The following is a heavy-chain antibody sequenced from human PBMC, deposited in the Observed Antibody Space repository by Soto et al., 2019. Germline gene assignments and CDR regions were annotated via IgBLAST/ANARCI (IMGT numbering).Heavy chain of an antibody. V-gene: IGHV1-8*01. Sequence: QVQLVQSGAEVKKPGASVKVSCKASGYTFTSYDINWVRQATGQGLEWMGWMNPNSGNTGYAQKFQGRVTMTRNTSISTAYMELSSLRSEDTAVYYCARARPGGSWYYGYYYYMDVWGKGTTVTVSS. CDR3: ARARPGGSWYYGYYYYMDV. D-gene: IGHD6-13*01. J-gene: IGHJ6*03. CDR2: MNPNSGNT. CDR1: GYTFTSYD.